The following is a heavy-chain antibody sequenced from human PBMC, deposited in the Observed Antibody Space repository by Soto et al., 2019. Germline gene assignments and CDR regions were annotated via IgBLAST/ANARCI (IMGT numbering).Heavy chain of an antibody. CDR3: AKDQGSVTFIFDY. D-gene: IGHD4-17*01. J-gene: IGHJ4*02. V-gene: IGHV3-23*01. Sequence: EVQLLESGGGLVQPGGSLRLSCAASGFTFSSYAMSWVRQAPGKGLEWVSAISGSGGSTYYADSVKGRFTISRDNSKNTLYLQRNSLRAEDTAVYYCAKDQGSVTFIFDYWGQGTLVTVSS. CDR1: GFTFSSYA. CDR2: ISGSGGST.